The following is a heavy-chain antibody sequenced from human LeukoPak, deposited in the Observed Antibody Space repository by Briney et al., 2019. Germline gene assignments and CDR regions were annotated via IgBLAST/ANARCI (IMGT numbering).Heavy chain of an antibody. CDR2: INHSGST. Sequence: SETLSLTCAVYGGSFSGYYWSWIRQPPGKGLEWIGEINHSGSTNYNPSLKSRVTMSVDTSKNQFSLKLSSVTAADTAVYYCARGYYYDSSGYSAGLDYWGQGTLVTVSS. CDR1: GGSFSGYY. D-gene: IGHD3-22*01. J-gene: IGHJ4*02. V-gene: IGHV4-34*01. CDR3: ARGYYYDSSGYSAGLDY.